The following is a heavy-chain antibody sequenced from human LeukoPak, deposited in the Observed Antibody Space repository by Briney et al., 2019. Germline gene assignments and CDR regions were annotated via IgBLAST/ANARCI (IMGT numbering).Heavy chain of an antibody. D-gene: IGHD4-17*01. Sequence: KGGESLQISGQGSGSSFTSYWIGWVRQLPGKGLGWMGIIYPGDSDTRYSPSFQGQVTISADRSISTAYLQWSSLKASDTAMYYCAILPSTVTTGYYYYYMDVWGKGTTVTVSS. CDR2: IYPGDSDT. CDR3: AILPSTVTTGYYYYYMDV. CDR1: GSSFTSYW. V-gene: IGHV5-51*01. J-gene: IGHJ6*03.